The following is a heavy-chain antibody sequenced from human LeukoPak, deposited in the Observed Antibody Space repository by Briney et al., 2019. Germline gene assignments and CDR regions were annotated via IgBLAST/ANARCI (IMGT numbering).Heavy chain of an antibody. CDR3: ATGVAVAGQYYYYYMDV. D-gene: IGHD6-19*01. J-gene: IGHJ6*03. CDR2: FDPEDGET. CDR1: GNTLTELS. V-gene: IGHV1-24*01. Sequence: GASVKVSCKVSGNTLTELSMHWVRQAPGKGLEWMGGFDPEDGETIYAQKFQGRVTMTEDTSTDTAYMELSSLRSEDTAVYYCATGVAVAGQYYYYYMDVWGKGTTVTVSS.